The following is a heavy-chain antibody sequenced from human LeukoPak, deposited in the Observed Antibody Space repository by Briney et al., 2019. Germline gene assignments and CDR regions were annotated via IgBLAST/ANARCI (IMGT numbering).Heavy chain of an antibody. CDR2: IYTSGST. J-gene: IGHJ5*02. D-gene: IGHD6-19*01. CDR1: GGSLSNYC. Sequence: SETLSLTCNVSGGSLSNYCWSWIRQPAGKGLEWIGRIYTSGSTNYNPSLKSRVTMSVDTSKNQFSLKLSSVTAADTAVYYCARAVAGIQSRVFDPWGQGTLVTVSS. CDR3: ARAVAGIQSRVFDP. V-gene: IGHV4-4*07.